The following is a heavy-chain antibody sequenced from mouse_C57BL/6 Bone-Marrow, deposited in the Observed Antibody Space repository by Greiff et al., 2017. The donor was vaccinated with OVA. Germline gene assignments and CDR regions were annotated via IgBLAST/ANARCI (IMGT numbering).Heavy chain of an antibody. CDR1: GFTFTDYY. V-gene: IGHV7-3*01. D-gene: IGHD2-2*01. CDR2: IRTKANGYTT. CDR3: AMVTTTEFAY. Sequence: EVKLVESGGGFVQPGGSLSLSCAASGFTFTDYYMSWVRQTPGKALEWLGFIRTKANGYTTEYSASVKGRFTISRDNSQSILYLQMNALRAEDSATYYCAMVTTTEFAYWGQGTLVTVSA. J-gene: IGHJ3*01.